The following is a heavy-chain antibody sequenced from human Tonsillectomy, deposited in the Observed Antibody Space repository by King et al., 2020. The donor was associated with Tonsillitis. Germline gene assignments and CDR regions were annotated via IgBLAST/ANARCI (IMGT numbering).Heavy chain of an antibody. CDR1: GGTFSSYA. CDR2: IIPILGIA. D-gene: IGHD6-13*01. Sequence: QLVQSGAEVKKPGSSVKVSCKASGGTFSSYAISWVRQAPGQGLEWMGRIIPILGIANYAQKFQGRDTITADKSTSTAYMELSSLRSEDTAVYYCARGGSRPRYYFDYWGQGTLVTVSS. J-gene: IGHJ4*02. CDR3: ARGGSRPRYYFDY. V-gene: IGHV1-69*09.